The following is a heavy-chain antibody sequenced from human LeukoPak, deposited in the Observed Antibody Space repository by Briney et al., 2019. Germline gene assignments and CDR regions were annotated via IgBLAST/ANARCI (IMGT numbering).Heavy chain of an antibody. Sequence: KPSETLSLTCSVSGGSISGYYWSWIRQPPGQGLEWIGYIYYSGSTNYNPSLKSRVIISRDTSKNQFSLNLSSVTAADTAVYYCARGYNDGWLIGYWGQGTLVTVSS. CDR3: ARGYNDGWLIGY. CDR2: IYYSGST. J-gene: IGHJ4*02. D-gene: IGHD6-19*01. CDR1: GGSISGYY. V-gene: IGHV4-59*08.